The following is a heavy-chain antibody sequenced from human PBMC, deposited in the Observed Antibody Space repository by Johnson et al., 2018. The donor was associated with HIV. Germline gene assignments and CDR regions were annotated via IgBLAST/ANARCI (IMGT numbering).Heavy chain of an antibody. D-gene: IGHD6-6*01. CDR3: ARAQLLADDAFNN. J-gene: IGHJ3*02. CDR2: ISYDGSNK. CDR1: GFTFSSYT. V-gene: IGHV3-30-3*01. Sequence: QMLLVESGGGMVQPGRSLRLSCAASGFTFSSYTIHWVRQAPGKGLEWVAVISYDGSNKHYADSVKGRFTISRDNAKNTLYLQLNSLRVEDTAIYYCARAQLLADDAFNNWGQGTMVTVSS.